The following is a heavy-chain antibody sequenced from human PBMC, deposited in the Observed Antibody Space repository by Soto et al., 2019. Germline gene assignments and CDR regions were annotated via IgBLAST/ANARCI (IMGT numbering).Heavy chain of an antibody. CDR1: GASVSSGDYL. Sequence: SETRSRSWTVSGASVSSGDYLWIWIRQSPGKVLEWIGYIYDSGSSYYNPSLKSRVTMSVDTSKNQFSLKLRSVTAADTAVYYCAREKVYISGPKNFDYCGQGTMVT. CDR3: AREKVYISGPKNFDY. J-gene: IGHJ4*02. CDR2: IYDSGSS. V-gene: IGHV4-30-4*01. D-gene: IGHD2-8*02.